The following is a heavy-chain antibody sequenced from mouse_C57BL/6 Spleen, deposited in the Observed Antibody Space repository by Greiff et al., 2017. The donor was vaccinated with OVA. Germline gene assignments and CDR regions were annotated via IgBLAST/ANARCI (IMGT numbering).Heavy chain of an antibody. Sequence: VQLQQSGAELVRPGASVKLSCTASGFNIKDYYMHWVKQRPEQGLEWIGRIDPEAGDTEYAPKFQGKATMTADTSSNTAYLQLSSLTSEDTAVYYCAIRLGYWYFDVWGTGTTVTVSS. J-gene: IGHJ1*03. CDR3: AIRLGYWYFDV. V-gene: IGHV14-1*01. D-gene: IGHD4-1*01. CDR2: IDPEAGDT. CDR1: GFNIKDYY.